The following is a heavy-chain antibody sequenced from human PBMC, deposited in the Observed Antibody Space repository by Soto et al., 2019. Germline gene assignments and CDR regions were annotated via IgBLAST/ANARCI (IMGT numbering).Heavy chain of an antibody. V-gene: IGHV4-39*01. D-gene: IGHD4-17*01. CDR3: ARQDPLRFFDF. CDR2: IYYTGST. J-gene: IGHJ4*02. Sequence: SETLSLTCSVSGDSIYSVISFGSWIRQPPGKGLEWIGSIYYTGSTYYNPSLQSRVTISLDSSKNQFSLKLRSVTAADTAVYFCARQDPLRFFDFWGQGRLVTVSS. CDR1: GDSIYSVISF.